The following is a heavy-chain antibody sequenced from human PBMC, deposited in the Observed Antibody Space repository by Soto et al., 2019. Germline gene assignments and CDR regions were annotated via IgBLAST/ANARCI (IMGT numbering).Heavy chain of an antibody. D-gene: IGHD6-19*01. CDR3: ARVGSSGSYPDY. CDR2: IFYSGST. Sequence: SETRSLPCTVSGSSISGHHWSWIRQSPGKGLEWIGYIFYSGSTDYNPSLKSRVTISVDTSKNQFSLKLSSVTAADTAVYYFARVGSSGSYPDYWGQGTLVNV. V-gene: IGHV4-59*11. CDR1: GSSISGHH. J-gene: IGHJ4*02.